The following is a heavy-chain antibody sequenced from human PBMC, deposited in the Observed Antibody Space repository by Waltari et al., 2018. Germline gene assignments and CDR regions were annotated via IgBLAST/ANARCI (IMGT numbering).Heavy chain of an antibody. Sequence: EVRLVESGGGRVTPGGSLKLSCEASGFNFNIYYMNWVRQAPGKGLGWVSSITSISDYIYYADSVKGRFTISRDNAKNSVYLHMTSLRAEDTAVYYCARLGAVCGNSSCPWFFDSWGQGTLVTVSS. V-gene: IGHV3-21*01. CDR1: GFNFNIYY. D-gene: IGHD3-16*01. J-gene: IGHJ4*02. CDR3: ARLGAVCGNSSCPWFFDS. CDR2: ITSISDYI.